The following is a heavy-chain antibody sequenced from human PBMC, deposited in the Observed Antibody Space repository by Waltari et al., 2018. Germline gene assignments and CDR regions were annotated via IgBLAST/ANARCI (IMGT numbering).Heavy chain of an antibody. CDR1: GHSLNELS. CDR3: AVVRRQVYVHCYFDL. V-gene: IGHV1-24*01. CDR2: ADPDNGKT. J-gene: IGHJ2*01. Sequence: QVQLVQSGADVKKPGASVKVSCKVSGHSLNELSIHWVRQAPGKGLEWMGGADPDNGKTDYAQSFQGRVTMTEDTSTDTAYMELTSLTSDDTAIYYCAVVRRQVYVHCYFDLWGRGTLVTVSS. D-gene: IGHD3-10*02.